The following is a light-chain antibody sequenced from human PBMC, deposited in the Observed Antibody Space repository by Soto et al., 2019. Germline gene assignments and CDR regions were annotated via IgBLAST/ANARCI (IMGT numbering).Light chain of an antibody. Sequence: TMCRETVYSSPGERPTINCRAGQSVSTNQLAWYQQTPGXAPXXLIYGASSRATGIADRLSGSGSGTDFTVTVISLAAEDIAVYDGDSAYELNRFGGGTKVDI. CDR3: DSAYELNR. CDR1: QSVSTNQ. J-gene: IGKJ4*01. CDR2: GAS. V-gene: IGKV3-20*01.